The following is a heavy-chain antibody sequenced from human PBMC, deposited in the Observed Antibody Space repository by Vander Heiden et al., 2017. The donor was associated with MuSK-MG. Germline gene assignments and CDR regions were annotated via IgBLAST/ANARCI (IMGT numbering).Heavy chain of an antibody. CDR3: TTEGDCSGGSCPGDY. D-gene: IGHD2-15*01. CDR2: IRSKAYGGTT. J-gene: IGHJ4*02. V-gene: IGHV3-49*03. Sequence: EVQLVESGGGLVQPGRSLRLSCTASGFTFGDYAMSWFRQAPGKGLEWVGFIRSKAYGGTTEYAASGKGRFTISRDDSKSIAYMQMNRLKTEDTAVYYCTTEGDCSGGSCPGDYWGQGTMVTVSS. CDR1: GFTFGDYA.